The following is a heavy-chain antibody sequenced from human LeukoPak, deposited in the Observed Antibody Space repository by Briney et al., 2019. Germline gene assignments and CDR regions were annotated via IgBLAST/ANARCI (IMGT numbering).Heavy chain of an antibody. CDR3: ARVLDSDPTQTQNYYYMDV. J-gene: IGHJ6*03. Sequence: GASVKVSCKASGYTFTSYGITWVRQAPGQGLEWMGWISAYNGNTNYAQKLQGRVTMTIDTSTRTAYMEVRSLRSDDTAVYYCARVLDSDPTQTQNYYYMDVWGKGTTVTISS. V-gene: IGHV1-18*01. CDR1: GYTFTSYG. D-gene: IGHD3/OR15-3a*01. CDR2: ISAYNGNT.